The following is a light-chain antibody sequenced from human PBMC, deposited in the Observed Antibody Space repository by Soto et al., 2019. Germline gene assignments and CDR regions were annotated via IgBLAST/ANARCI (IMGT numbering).Light chain of an antibody. CDR2: GAS. CDR3: QQYSDWPPT. Sequence: EVVMTQSPASLSVSPGETATLSCWARQSVSTKVAWYQLKPGQAPRLLIYGASTRPPGIPARFSNSGSGTALTLTISGLESEDFALYFCQQYSDWPPTFGQGTKVEI. J-gene: IGKJ1*01. V-gene: IGKV3-15*01. CDR1: QSVSTK.